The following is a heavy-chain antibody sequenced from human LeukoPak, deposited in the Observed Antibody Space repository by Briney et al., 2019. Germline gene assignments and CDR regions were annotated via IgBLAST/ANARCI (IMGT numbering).Heavy chain of an antibody. Sequence: ASVKVSCKASGYTFTNNYMHWVRQAPGQGLEWMGIINPSGDNTWYAQKFQGRVTMTRDMATSTDYMEVSSLRSEDTAVYYCARDNSQGDSAWWFDPWGQGTLVTVSS. CDR1: GYTFTNNY. CDR2: INPSGDNT. J-gene: IGHJ5*02. V-gene: IGHV1-46*01. D-gene: IGHD1-26*01. CDR3: ARDNSQGDSAWWFDP.